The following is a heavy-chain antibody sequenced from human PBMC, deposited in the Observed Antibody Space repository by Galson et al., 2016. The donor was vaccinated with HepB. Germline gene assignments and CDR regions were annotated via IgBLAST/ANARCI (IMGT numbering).Heavy chain of an antibody. V-gene: IGHV3-48*02. D-gene: IGHD6-13*01. Sequence: SLRLSCAASEFTFSSYSMNWVRQAPGKGLEWVSYISSSGSTIYYADSVKGRFTISRDIAKNSLYLQMNSLRDEDTAMYYCAKDGGQQVVRWERLKKVYYYYAMDVWGQGTTVTVSS. CDR2: ISSSGSTI. CDR3: AKDGGQQVVRWERLKKVYYYYAMDV. CDR1: EFTFSSYS. J-gene: IGHJ6*02.